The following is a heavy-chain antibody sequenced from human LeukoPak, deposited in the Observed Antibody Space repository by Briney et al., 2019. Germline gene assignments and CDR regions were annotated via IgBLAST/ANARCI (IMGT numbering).Heavy chain of an antibody. J-gene: IGHJ4*02. Sequence: SETLSLTCIVSGGSISGYYWNWIRQPAGKGLEWIGRIYTNVITNYNPSLKSRVTMSVDTSKNQFSLMLSSVTAADTAVYYCARDESGRWSSGLGHYFDYWGQGTLVTVSS. CDR1: GGSISGYY. CDR3: ARDESGRWSSGLGHYFDY. D-gene: IGHD6-19*01. V-gene: IGHV4-4*07. CDR2: IYTNVIT.